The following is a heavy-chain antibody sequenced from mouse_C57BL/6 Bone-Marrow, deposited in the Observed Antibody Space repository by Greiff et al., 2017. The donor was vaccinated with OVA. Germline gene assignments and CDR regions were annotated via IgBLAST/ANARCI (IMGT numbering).Heavy chain of an antibody. D-gene: IGHD1-1*01. Sequence: EVMLVESGPELVKPGASVKISCKASGYSFTGYYMNWVKQSPAKSLEWIGEINPSTGGTTYNQKFKAKATLTVDKSSSTAYMQLKSLTSEDSAVYYCARGRGIYYYGSSYVPWFAYWGQGTLVTVSA. CDR1: GYSFTGYY. V-gene: IGHV1-42*01. CDR3: ARGRGIYYYGSSYVPWFAY. J-gene: IGHJ3*01. CDR2: INPSTGGT.